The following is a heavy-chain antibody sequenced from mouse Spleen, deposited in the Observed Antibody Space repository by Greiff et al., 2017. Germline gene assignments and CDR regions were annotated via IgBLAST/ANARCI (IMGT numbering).Heavy chain of an antibody. CDR3: ASPTASLYYSALDS. J-gene: IGHJ4*01. V-gene: IGHV1-50*01. CDR1: GYTFTSYW. CDR2: INPSDSYT. Sequence: VQLQQPGAELVKPGASVKLSCKASGYTFTSYWMQWIKQRPGQGLEWIGEINPSDSYTNYNQKFRDKATLTVDTSSSTAYMQLSSPTSEDSAVYYCASPTASLYYSALDSWGQGTSVTVSS. D-gene: IGHD1-2*01.